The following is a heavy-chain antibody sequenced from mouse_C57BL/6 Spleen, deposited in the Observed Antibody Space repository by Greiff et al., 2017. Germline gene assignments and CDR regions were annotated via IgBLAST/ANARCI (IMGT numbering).Heavy chain of an antibody. D-gene: IGHD1-1*01. Sequence: LQQSGASVKISCKASGYAFSSYWMNWVKQRPGKGLEWIGQIYPGDGDTNYNGKFKGKATLTADKSSSTAYMQLSSLTSEDSAVYFCARSAITTVVANYFDYWGQGTTLTVSS. J-gene: IGHJ2*01. CDR1: GYAFSSYW. CDR2: IYPGDGDT. V-gene: IGHV1-80*01. CDR3: ARSAITTVVANYFDY.